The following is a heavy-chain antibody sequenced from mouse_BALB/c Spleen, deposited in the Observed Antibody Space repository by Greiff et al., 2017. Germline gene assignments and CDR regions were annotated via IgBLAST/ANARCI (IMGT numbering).Heavy chain of an antibody. J-gene: IGHJ2*01. CDR2: IDPANGNT. Sequence: EVQLQQSGAELVKPGASVKLSCTASGFNFKDSYMHWVKQRPEQGLEWIGRIDPANGNTKYDPKFQGKATITADTSSNTAYLQLSSLTSEDTAVYYCAEGNSFDYWGQGTTLTVSS. D-gene: IGHD2-14*01. V-gene: IGHV14-3*02. CDR3: AEGNSFDY. CDR1: GFNFKDSY.